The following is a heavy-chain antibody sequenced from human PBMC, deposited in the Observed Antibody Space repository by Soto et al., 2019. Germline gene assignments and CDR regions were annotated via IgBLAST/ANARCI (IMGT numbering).Heavy chain of an antibody. CDR2: ISYDGSNK. Sequence: GSLRLSCAASGFTFSSYGVHWVRQAPGKGLEWVAVISYDGSNKYYADSVKGRFTISRDNSKNTLYLQMNSLRAEDTAVYYCAKGENYYYGMDVWGQGTTVTVSS. CDR3: AKGENYYYGMDV. J-gene: IGHJ6*02. CDR1: GFTFSSYG. V-gene: IGHV3-30*18.